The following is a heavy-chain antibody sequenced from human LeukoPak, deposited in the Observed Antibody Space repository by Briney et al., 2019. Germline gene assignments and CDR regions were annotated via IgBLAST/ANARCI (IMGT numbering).Heavy chain of an antibody. CDR2: IRSSGSTI. Sequence: GGSLRLSCVASGFIFSNYEMNWVRQAPGKGLEWVSYIRSSGSTIYYADSVQGRFTISRDNAKNSLYLQMNSPRGEDTAVYYCARTSLPRYDYDRGGNYWGQGTLVTVSS. CDR3: ARTSLPRYDYDRGGNY. V-gene: IGHV3-48*03. CDR1: GFIFSNYE. J-gene: IGHJ4*02. D-gene: IGHD3-22*01.